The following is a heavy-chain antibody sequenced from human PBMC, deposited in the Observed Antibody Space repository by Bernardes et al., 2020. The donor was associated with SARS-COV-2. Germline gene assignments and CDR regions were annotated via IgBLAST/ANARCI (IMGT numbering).Heavy chain of an antibody. CDR2: IYHSGST. CDR3: AREDLDYGDYYYGLDV. V-gene: IGHV4-38-2*02. D-gene: IGHD4-17*01. CDR1: GYSLTSGYY. J-gene: IGHJ6*02. Sequence: SETLSLTCAVSGYSLTSGYYWAWIRQPPGKGLEWIGNIYHSGSTHYNPSFNSRVTISVDTSKNQFSLKVTSVTAADTAVYYCAREDLDYGDYYYGLDVWDQGTTVTVSS.